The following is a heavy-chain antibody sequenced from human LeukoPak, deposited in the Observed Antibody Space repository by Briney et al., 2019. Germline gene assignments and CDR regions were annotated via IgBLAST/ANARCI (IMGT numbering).Heavy chain of an antibody. Sequence: GESLKISCKGSGYIFTSNWIGWVRQMPGKGLEWMGSIFPADSDTRYRPSFQGQVTISADKSISTASLQWSSLKASDSAMYYCARRGATSPFDYWGQGTLVTVSS. CDR3: ARRGATSPFDY. D-gene: IGHD1-26*01. CDR1: GYIFTSNW. CDR2: IFPADSDT. V-gene: IGHV5-51*01. J-gene: IGHJ4*02.